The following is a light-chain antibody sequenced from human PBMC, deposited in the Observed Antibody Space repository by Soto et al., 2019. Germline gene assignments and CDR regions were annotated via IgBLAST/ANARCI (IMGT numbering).Light chain of an antibody. J-gene: IGLJ3*02. CDR3: QTWGAGTWM. V-gene: IGLV4-69*01. CDR1: SGHSSYA. Sequence: QPVLTQSPSASASLGTSVKLTCTLSSGHSSYAIAWHQQQPEKGPRYLMKLNSDGSHSKGDGIPDRFSGSSSGAERYLTISSLQSEDEADYYCQTWGAGTWMFGGGTKVTVL. CDR2: LNSDGSH.